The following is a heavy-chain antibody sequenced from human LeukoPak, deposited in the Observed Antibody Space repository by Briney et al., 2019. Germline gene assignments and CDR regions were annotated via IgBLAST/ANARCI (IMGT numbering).Heavy chain of an antibody. CDR1: GGSISSGGYY. J-gene: IGHJ3*02. CDR3: AKGGSPRPDYYDSSALDAFDI. Sequence: PSETLSLTCTVSGGSISSGGYYWSWIRQHPGKGLEWIGYIYYSGSTYYNPSLKSRVTISVDTSKNQFSLKLSSVTAADTAVYYCAKGGSPRPDYYDSSALDAFDIWGQGTMVTVSS. CDR2: IYYSGST. D-gene: IGHD3-22*01. V-gene: IGHV4-31*03.